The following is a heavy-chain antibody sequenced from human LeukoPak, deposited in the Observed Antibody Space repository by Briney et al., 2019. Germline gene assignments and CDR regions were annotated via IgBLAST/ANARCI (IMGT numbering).Heavy chain of an antibody. V-gene: IGHV5-51*01. CDR1: GYSFTSYW. Sequence: GESLKISCKGSGYSFTSYWIGRGRQMPGKGLEWMGIIYPGDSDTRYSPSFQGQVTISADKSISTAYLQWSSLKASDTAMYYCARPGYSGYDPFDYWGQGTLVTVSS. CDR3: ARPGYSGYDPFDY. CDR2: IYPGDSDT. J-gene: IGHJ4*02. D-gene: IGHD5-12*01.